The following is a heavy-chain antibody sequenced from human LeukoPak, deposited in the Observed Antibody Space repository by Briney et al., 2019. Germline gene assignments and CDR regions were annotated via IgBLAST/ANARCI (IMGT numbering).Heavy chain of an antibody. Sequence: PSETLSLTCTVSGGSISSSSYYWSWIRQPPGKGLEWIGEINHSGSTNYNPSLKSRVTISVDTSKNQFSLKLSSVTAADTAVYYCARDPYYYDSSGYPNWFDPWGQGTLVTVSS. D-gene: IGHD3-22*01. CDR3: ARDPYYYDSSGYPNWFDP. CDR1: GGSISSSSYY. J-gene: IGHJ5*02. V-gene: IGHV4-39*07. CDR2: INHSGST.